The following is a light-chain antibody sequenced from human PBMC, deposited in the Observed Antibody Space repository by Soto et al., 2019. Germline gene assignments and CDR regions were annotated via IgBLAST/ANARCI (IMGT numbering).Light chain of an antibody. V-gene: IGLV2-14*01. Sequence: QSALTQPASVSGSPGQSITISCTGTSSDVGGYNYVSWYQQHPGKAPKLLIYDVSDRPSGVSNRFSGSKSDNTASLTISGLQAEDEADYYCSSYTYTTTLVVFGGGTQLTVL. J-gene: IGLJ2*01. CDR2: DVS. CDR1: SSDVGGYNY. CDR3: SSYTYTTTLVV.